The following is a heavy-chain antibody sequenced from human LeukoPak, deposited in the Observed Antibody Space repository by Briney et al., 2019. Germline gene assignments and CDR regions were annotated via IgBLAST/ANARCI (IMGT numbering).Heavy chain of an antibody. V-gene: IGHV4-39*07. CDR3: ARERGEEYSSGWYKTNFFDT. D-gene: IGHD6-19*01. CDR1: SDFFSSVTDY. CDR2: GDYSGGT. Sequence: SEALSLTCTVSSDFFSSVTDYWAWIRQPPGKGLEWIASGDYSGGTYYNPSLESRVAISADMSKNQISLKLSSVTAADTALYYCARERGEEYSSGWYKTNFFDTWGQGTRVTVSS. J-gene: IGHJ4*02.